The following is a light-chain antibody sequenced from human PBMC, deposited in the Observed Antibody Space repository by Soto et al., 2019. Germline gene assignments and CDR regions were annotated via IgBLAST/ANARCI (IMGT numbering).Light chain of an antibody. CDR1: QSVRSNY. V-gene: IGKV3-20*01. CDR2: GAS. Sequence: EFVLTQSPGTLSLSPGERATLSCRASQSVRSNYLAWYQQKPGQSPRLLIYGASNRATGIPDRFSGSGSGPDFTLTISSLEPEDFAVFYCQHYGSSAYTFGQGTTLEIK. CDR3: QHYGSSAYT. J-gene: IGKJ2*01.